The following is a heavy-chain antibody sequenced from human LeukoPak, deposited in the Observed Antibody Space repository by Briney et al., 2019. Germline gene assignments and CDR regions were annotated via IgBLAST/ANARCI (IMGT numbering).Heavy chain of an antibody. CDR1: GYTFTSYG. CDR2: ISAYNGNT. J-gene: IGHJ6*03. D-gene: IGHD3-3*01. CDR3: ARDIPNENDFWSGYYGYYYYYYMDV. V-gene: IGHV1-18*01. Sequence: ASVKVSCKASGYTFTSYGISWVRQAPGQGLEWMGWISAYNGNTNYAQKLQGRVTMTTDTSTSTAYMELRSLRSDDTAVYHCARDIPNENDFWSGYYGYYYYYYMDVWGKGTTVTVSS.